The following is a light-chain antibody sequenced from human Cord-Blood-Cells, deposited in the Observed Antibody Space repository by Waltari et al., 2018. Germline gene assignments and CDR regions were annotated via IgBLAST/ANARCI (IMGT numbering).Light chain of an antibody. J-gene: IGKJ3*01. CDR1: QGIGNY. CDR2: AAS. CDR3: QKYNSPPFT. V-gene: IGKV1-27*01. Sequence: DIQMTQSPSSLSESVGDRVTITCRASQGIGNYLAWYQQKPGKVPKLLLFAASTLQSGVPSRISGSGSGTDFTRTISSLQPEDVATYYGQKYNSPPFTYSPGTKVDIK.